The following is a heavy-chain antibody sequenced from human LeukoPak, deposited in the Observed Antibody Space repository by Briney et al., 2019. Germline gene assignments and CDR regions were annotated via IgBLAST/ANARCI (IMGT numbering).Heavy chain of an antibody. D-gene: IGHD3-10*01. Sequence: SETLSLTCTVSGGSISSSSYYWGWIRQPPGKGLEWIGRIYTSGSTNYNPSLKSRVTISVDTSKNQFSLKLSSVTAADTAVYYCARSITMVRGVILNDAFDIWGQGTMVTVSS. CDR2: IYTSGST. CDR3: ARSITMVRGVILNDAFDI. V-gene: IGHV4-61*02. CDR1: GGSISSSSYY. J-gene: IGHJ3*02.